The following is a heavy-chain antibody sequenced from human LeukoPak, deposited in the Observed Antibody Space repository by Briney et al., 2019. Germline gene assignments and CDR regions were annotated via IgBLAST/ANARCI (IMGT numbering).Heavy chain of an antibody. V-gene: IGHV4-4*09. D-gene: IGHD2-15*01. CDR3: ARHSPTPADAFDI. CDR1: GGSISSYY. Sequence: SETLSLTCTVSGGSISSYYWSWIRQPPGKGLEWIGYIYTSGSTNYNPSLKSRATISVDTSKNQFSLKLSSVTAADTAVYYCARHSPTPADAFDIWGQGTMVTVSS. J-gene: IGHJ3*02. CDR2: IYTSGST.